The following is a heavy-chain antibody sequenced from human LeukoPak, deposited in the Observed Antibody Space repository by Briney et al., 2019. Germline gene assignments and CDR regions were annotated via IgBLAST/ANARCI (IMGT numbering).Heavy chain of an antibody. D-gene: IGHD5-18*01. CDR2: ISSSSSYI. J-gene: IGHJ4*02. V-gene: IGHV3-21*01. CDR3: ARADWDTAMIDY. CDR1: GFTLSSYR. Sequence: PGGSLRLSCAASGFTLSSYRMSWVRQAPGKGLEWVSSISSSSSYIYYADSVKGRFTISRDNAKNSLYLQMNSLRAEDTAVYYCARADWDTAMIDYWGQGTLVTVSS.